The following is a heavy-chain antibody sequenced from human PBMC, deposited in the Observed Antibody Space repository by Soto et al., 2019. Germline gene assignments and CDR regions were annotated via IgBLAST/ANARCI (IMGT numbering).Heavy chain of an antibody. V-gene: IGHV1-3*01. CDR2: FNAANGDT. Sequence: QVVLVQSGAEVKKPGASVKVSCTASGFSFSTYTIHWVRQAPGQRPEWLGWFNAANGDTKYSPICQDRVTITGDTSAHTAFMELGSRRSEDTAVYYCATVQFYGVDVWGPGTTITVSS. CDR1: GFSFSTYT. CDR3: ATVQFYGVDV. J-gene: IGHJ6*02. D-gene: IGHD3-10*02.